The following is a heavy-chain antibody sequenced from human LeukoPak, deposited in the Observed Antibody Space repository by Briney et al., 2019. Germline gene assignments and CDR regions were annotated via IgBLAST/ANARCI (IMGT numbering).Heavy chain of an antibody. D-gene: IGHD3-3*01. CDR1: GFTVSSNY. CDR3: ASHVGGRFLEKLYYYYYYMDV. V-gene: IGHV3-53*01. Sequence: GGSLRLSCAASGFTVSSNYMSWVRQAPGKGLEWVSVIYSGGSTYYADPVKGRFTISRDNSMNTLYLQMNSLRAEDTAVYYCASHVGGRFLEKLYYYYYYMDVWGKGTTVTVSS. J-gene: IGHJ6*03. CDR2: IYSGGST.